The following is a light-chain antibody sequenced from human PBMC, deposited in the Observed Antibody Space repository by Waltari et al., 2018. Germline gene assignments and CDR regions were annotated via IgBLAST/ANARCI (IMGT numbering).Light chain of an antibody. V-gene: IGLV2-14*03. Sequence: QSPLPQPASVSGSPGQSTTISCSGSNSDVGGYNFFSWYQQHQGKAPKLLIFDVSNRPSGVSNRFSGSKSGNTASLTISGLQPEDEADYYCSSYRRSSTYVLLGGGTKLTVL. CDR1: NSDVGGYNF. CDR2: DVS. J-gene: IGLJ2*01. CDR3: SSYRRSSTYVL.